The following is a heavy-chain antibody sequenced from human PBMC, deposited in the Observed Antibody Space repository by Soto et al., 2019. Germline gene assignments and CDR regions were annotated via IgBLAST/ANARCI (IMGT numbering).Heavy chain of an antibody. CDR1: GYTFTSYG. CDR2: ISAYNGNT. D-gene: IGHD3-3*01. CDR3: AIVVDFGRGYYHRAFDI. V-gene: IGHV1-18*01. Sequence: GASVKVSCKASGYTFTSYGISWVRQAPGQGLEWKGWISAYNGNTNYAQKLQGRVTMTTDTSTSTAYMELRSLRSDDTAVYYCAIVVDFGRGYYHRAFDIWGQGTMVTVSS. J-gene: IGHJ3*02.